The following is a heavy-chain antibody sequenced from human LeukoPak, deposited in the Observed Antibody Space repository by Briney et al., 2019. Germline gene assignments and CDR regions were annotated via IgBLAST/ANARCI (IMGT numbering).Heavy chain of an antibody. J-gene: IGHJ4*02. Sequence: PGGSLRLSCAASGFTFSNNWMTWVRQAPGKGLERVSYISSSGSTIYDADSVKGRFTISRDNAKNSLYLQMNSLRAEDTAVYYWARLEDTMVPTPYFDYWGQGTLVTVSS. CDR2: ISSSGSTI. CDR1: GFTFSNNW. V-gene: IGHV3-48*04. CDR3: ARLEDTMVPTPYFDY. D-gene: IGHD3-10*01.